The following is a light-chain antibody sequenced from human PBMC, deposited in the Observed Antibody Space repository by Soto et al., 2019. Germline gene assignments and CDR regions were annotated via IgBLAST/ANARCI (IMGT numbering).Light chain of an antibody. V-gene: IGLV2-14*01. CDR2: EVS. Sequence: QSALTQPASVSGSPGQPITISCTGTSSDVGANNYVSWYQHHPGKAPKLLINEVSNRPSGVSSRFSGSKSGNTASLTISGLQAEDEADYYCSSYINSITFVVFGGGTKLTVL. J-gene: IGLJ2*01. CDR1: SSDVGANNY. CDR3: SSYINSITFVV.